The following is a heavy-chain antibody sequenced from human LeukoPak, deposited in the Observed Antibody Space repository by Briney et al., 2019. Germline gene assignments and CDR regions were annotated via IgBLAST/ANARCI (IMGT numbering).Heavy chain of an antibody. CDR2: IYYSGST. V-gene: IGHV4-31*11. Sequence: PSETLSLTCDVSGGSVTSTNWWTWVRQHPGKGLEWIGYIYYSGSTYYNPSLKSRVTISVDTSKNQFSLKLSSVTAADTAVYYCARDYYDSSGYFGPNAFDIWGQGTMVTVSS. D-gene: IGHD3-22*01. CDR1: GGSVTSTNW. CDR3: ARDYYDSSGYFGPNAFDI. J-gene: IGHJ3*02.